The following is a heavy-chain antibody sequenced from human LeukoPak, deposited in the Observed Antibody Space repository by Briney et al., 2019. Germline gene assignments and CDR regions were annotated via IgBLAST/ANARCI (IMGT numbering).Heavy chain of an antibody. V-gene: IGHV3-33*01. CDR2: IWYDGSNK. CDR1: GFTFSSYG. Sequence: PGRSLRLSCAASGFTFSSYGMHLVRQAPGKGLEWVAVIWYDGSNKYYVDSVKGRFTISRDNSKNTLYLQMNSLRAADTAVYYCARGRRGRDGYNSDYWGQGTLVTVSS. J-gene: IGHJ4*02. D-gene: IGHD5-24*01. CDR3: ARGRRGRDGYNSDY.